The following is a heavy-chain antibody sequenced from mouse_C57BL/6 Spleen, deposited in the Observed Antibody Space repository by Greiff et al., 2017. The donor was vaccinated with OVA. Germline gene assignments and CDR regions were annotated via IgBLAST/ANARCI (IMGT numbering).Heavy chain of an antibody. V-gene: IGHV5-17*01. CDR2: ISSGSSTI. Sequence: EVMLVESGEGLVKPGGSLKLSCAASGFTFSDYGMHWVRQAPEKGLEWVAYISSGSSTIYYADTVKGRFTISRDNAKNTLFLQMTSLRSEDTAMYYCAKIYYDYDYYAMDYWGQGTSVTVSS. CDR1: GFTFSDYG. D-gene: IGHD2-4*01. J-gene: IGHJ4*01. CDR3: AKIYYDYDYYAMDY.